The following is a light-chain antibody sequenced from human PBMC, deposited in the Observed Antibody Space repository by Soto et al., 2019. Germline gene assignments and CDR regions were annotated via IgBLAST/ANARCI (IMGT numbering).Light chain of an antibody. V-gene: IGLV2-14*01. Sequence: QSALTQPASVSGSPGQAVTISCTGTGRDVGGYNYVSWYQQHPGKAPKLMIYDVSNRPAGVSNVFSGSKSANTASLTVSGLQAENEADYYCSSYTISSTVVFGGGTKLTVL. J-gene: IGLJ2*01. CDR1: GRDVGGYNY. CDR3: SSYTISSTVV. CDR2: DVS.